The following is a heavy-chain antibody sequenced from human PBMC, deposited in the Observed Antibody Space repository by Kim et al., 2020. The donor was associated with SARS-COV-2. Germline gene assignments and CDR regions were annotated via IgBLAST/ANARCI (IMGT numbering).Heavy chain of an antibody. J-gene: IGHJ4*02. CDR3: AKDLPKQLAANYFDY. D-gene: IGHD6-13*01. V-gene: IGHV3-30*02. Sequence: DSVKGGFTISRDNSKNTLYLQMNSLRAEDTAVYYCAKDLPKQLAANYFDYWGQGTLVTVSS.